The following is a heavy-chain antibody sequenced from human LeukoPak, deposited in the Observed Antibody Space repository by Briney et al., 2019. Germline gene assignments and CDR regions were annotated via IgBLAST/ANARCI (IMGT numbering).Heavy chain of an antibody. CDR2: IIPIFGTA. Sequence: SVKVSCKASGGTFSSYAISWVRQAPGQGLEWMGGIIPIFGTANYAQKFQGRVTITADESTSTAYMVLSSLTSEDTAVYYCARALEAAAVIDPWGQGTLVTVSS. CDR1: GGTFSSYA. CDR3: ARALEAAAVIDP. J-gene: IGHJ5*02. D-gene: IGHD6-13*01. V-gene: IGHV1-69*13.